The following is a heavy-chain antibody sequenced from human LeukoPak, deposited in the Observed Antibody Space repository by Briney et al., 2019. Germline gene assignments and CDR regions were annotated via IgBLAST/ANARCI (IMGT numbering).Heavy chain of an antibody. CDR2: TYYRSKWYN. Sequence: SQTLSLTCAISGDSVSSNSAAWNWIRQSPSRGLEWLGRTYYRSKWYNDYAVSVKSRITINPDTSKNQFSLQLNSVTPEDTAVYYCARDQGHDYGGNRYFDYWGQGTLVTVSS. V-gene: IGHV6-1*01. CDR3: ARDQGHDYGGNRYFDY. CDR1: GDSVSSNSAA. D-gene: IGHD4-23*01. J-gene: IGHJ4*02.